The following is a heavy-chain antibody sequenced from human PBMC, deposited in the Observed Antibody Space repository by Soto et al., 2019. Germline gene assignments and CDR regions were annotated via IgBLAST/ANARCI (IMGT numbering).Heavy chain of an antibody. CDR3: AKEGDPPGYSDN. D-gene: IGHD6-13*01. Sequence: PGGSLRLSCAASGFTFSSYAMSWVRQAPGKGLEWVSSISGSGGSTYYADSAKGRFTISRDNFKNTLYLQMNSLRAEDTAVYYCAKEGDPPGYSDNWGQGTLVTVSS. J-gene: IGHJ4*02. CDR1: GFTFSSYA. CDR2: ISGSGGST. V-gene: IGHV3-23*01.